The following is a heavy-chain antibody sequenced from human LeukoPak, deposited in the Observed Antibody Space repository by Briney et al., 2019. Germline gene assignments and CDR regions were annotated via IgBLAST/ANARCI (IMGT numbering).Heavy chain of an antibody. J-gene: IGHJ4*02. CDR3: AKLTSPNYYDSSGVDY. D-gene: IGHD3-22*01. CDR2: ISGSGGST. Sequence: GGSLRLSCAASGFIFSNYWMSWVRQAPGKGLEWVSAISGSGGSTYYADSVKGRFTISRDNSKNTLYLQMNSLRAEDTAVYYCAKLTSPNYYDSSGVDYWGQGTLVTVSS. V-gene: IGHV3-23*01. CDR1: GFIFSNYW.